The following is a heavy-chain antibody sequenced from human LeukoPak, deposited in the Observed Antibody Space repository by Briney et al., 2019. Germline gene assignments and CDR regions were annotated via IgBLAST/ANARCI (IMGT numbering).Heavy chain of an antibody. CDR3: ARETPTVTPRGMDV. CDR2: ISSRSSYI. Sequence: GGSLRLSCAASGFTFSIYSMNWVRQAPGKGLEWVSFISSRSSYIYYADSVKGRFTISRDNAKNSLYLQMNSLRAEDTAVYYCARETPTVTPRGMDVWGQGTTVTVSS. V-gene: IGHV3-21*01. CDR1: GFTFSIYS. D-gene: IGHD4-17*01. J-gene: IGHJ6*02.